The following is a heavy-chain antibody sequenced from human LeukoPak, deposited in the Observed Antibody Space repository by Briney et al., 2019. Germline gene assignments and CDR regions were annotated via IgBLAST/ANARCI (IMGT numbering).Heavy chain of an antibody. CDR2: INSDGSST. Sequence: GGSLRLSCAASGFTFSSYWMHWVRQAPGKGLVWVSRINSDGSSTSYADSVEGRFTISRDNAKNSLYLQMNSLRAEDTALYYCARTSMVRGVIISFDYWGQGTLVTVSS. D-gene: IGHD3-10*01. V-gene: IGHV3-74*01. CDR1: GFTFSSYW. CDR3: ARTSMVRGVIISFDY. J-gene: IGHJ4*02.